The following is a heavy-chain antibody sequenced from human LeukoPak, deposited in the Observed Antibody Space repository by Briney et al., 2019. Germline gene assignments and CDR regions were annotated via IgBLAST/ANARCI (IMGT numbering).Heavy chain of an antibody. J-gene: IGHJ4*02. Sequence: GGSLRLSCAASGFTFSNAWMSWVRQAPGKGLEWVGRIKSKTDGGTTDYAAPVKGGFTISRGDSKNTLYLQMNSLKTEDTAVYYCTTSCGWCPSYDYWGQGTLVTVSS. V-gene: IGHV3-15*01. D-gene: IGHD6-19*01. CDR2: IKSKTDGGTT. CDR3: TTSCGWCPSYDY. CDR1: GFTFSNAW.